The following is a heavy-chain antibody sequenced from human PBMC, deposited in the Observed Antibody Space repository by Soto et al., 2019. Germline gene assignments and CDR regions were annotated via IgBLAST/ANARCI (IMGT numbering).Heavy chain of an antibody. CDR2: ISAYNGNT. CDR1: GYTFTSYG. Sequence: QVQLVQSGAEVKKPGASVKVSCQASGYTFTSYGISWVRQAPGQGLEWMGWISAYNGNTNYAQKLQGRVTMTTGTSTSTSYIELRSLRSDDTAVYYCARRVMVRGGTYYYYGMDVWGQGTTVTVSS. J-gene: IGHJ6*02. V-gene: IGHV1-18*01. CDR3: ARRVMVRGGTYYYYGMDV. D-gene: IGHD3-10*01.